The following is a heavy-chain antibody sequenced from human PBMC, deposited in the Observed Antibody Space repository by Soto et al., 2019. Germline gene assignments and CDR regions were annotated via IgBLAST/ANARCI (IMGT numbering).Heavy chain of an antibody. CDR3: ARGGSPRVVDY. CDR1: GGSISNYY. Sequence: LSLTCTVSGGSISNYYWSWIRQPAGKGLEWIGRIYTTGSTNYNPSLKSRVTMSVDTSKNQFSLNLSSVTAADTAVYYCARGGSPRVVDYWGQGTLVTVSS. J-gene: IGHJ4*02. D-gene: IGHD1-26*01. CDR2: IYTTGST. V-gene: IGHV4-4*07.